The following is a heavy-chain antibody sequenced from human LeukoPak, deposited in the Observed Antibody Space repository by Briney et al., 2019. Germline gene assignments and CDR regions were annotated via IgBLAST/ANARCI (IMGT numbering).Heavy chain of an antibody. Sequence: KASETLSLTCTVSGGSISSSSYYWGWIRQPPGKGLEWIGSIYYSGSTYYNPSLKSRVTISVDTSKNQFSLKLSSVIAADTAVYYCALYGSGGVYWGQGTLVTVSS. V-gene: IGHV4-39*01. J-gene: IGHJ4*02. CDR3: ALYGSGGVY. CDR2: IYYSGST. D-gene: IGHD3-10*01. CDR1: GGSISSSSYY.